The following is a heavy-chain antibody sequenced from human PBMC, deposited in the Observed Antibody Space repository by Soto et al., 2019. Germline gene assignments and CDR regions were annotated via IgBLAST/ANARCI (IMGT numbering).Heavy chain of an antibody. V-gene: IGHV5-10-1*03. CDR2: IDPSDSYT. J-gene: IGHJ5*02. D-gene: IGHD5-12*01. CDR1: GYSFTSYW. CDR3: ARHEATGGWFDP. Sequence: EVQLVQSGAEVKKPGESLRISCKGSGYSFTSYWISWVRQMPGKGLEWMGRIDPSDSYTNYSPSFQGHVTISADKSISTADLQWSSLKASDTARYDCARHEATGGWFDPWGQGTLVTVSS.